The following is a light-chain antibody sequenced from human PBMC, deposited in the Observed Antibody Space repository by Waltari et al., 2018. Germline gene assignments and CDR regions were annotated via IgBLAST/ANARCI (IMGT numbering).Light chain of an antibody. V-gene: IGKV1-33*01. CDR3: QQHDHLPFT. CDR1: QGISSF. CDR2: DAS. Sequence: QLTQSPSSLSASVGDRVTITCRASQGISSFLAWYQQKAGKAHKILVYDASNLHSGVPSRFSGSGSGTHFTFTITGLQPEDIATYYCQQHDHLPFTFGPGTKVDIK. J-gene: IGKJ3*01.